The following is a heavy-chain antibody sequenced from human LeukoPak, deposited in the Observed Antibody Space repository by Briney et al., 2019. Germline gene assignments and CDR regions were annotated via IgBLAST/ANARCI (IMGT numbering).Heavy chain of an antibody. D-gene: IGHD6-13*01. J-gene: IGHJ4*02. CDR2: IIPIFGTA. CDR1: GGTFSSYA. Sequence: SVKVSCKASGGTFSSYAISWVRQAPGQGLEWMGRIIPIFGTANYAQKFQGRVTMTTDTSTSTAYMELRSLRSDDTAVYYCARASSSWYYFDYWGQGTLVTVSS. V-gene: IGHV1-69*05. CDR3: ARASSSWYYFDY.